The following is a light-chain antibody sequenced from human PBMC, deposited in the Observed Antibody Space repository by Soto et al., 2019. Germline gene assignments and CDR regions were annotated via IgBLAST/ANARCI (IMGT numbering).Light chain of an antibody. Sequence: QSVVTQEPSLTVSPGGTVTLTCGSSTGGVTSTHYPYWFQQKPGQAPRTLIYETSNKLSWTPARFSGSLLGGKAALTLSGAQPEDEADYYFLLLYSDGRVFGGGTKLTVL. CDR3: LLLYSDGRV. CDR2: ETS. J-gene: IGLJ3*02. V-gene: IGLV7-46*01. CDR1: TGGVTSTHY.